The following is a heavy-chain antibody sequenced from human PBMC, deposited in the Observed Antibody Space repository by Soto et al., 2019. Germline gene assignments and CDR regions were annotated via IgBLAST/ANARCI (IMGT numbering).Heavy chain of an antibody. J-gene: IGHJ6*03. CDR1: GGSISSNNNY. CDR3: TTVRGYYSYYMDV. CDR2: IYYSGTT. Sequence: SETLSLTCTVSGGSISSNNNYWGWIRQPPGKGLEWVGSIYYSGTTYYNSSLKSRGTLSVDTSKNQFSLKLSSVTAADTAVYYFTTVRGYYSYYMDVWGKGNTVTVSS. V-gene: IGHV4-39*01.